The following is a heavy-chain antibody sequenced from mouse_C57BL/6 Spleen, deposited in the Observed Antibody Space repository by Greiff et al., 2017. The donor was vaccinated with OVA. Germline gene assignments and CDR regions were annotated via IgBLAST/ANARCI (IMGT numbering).Heavy chain of an antibody. CDR1: GYTFTSYW. V-gene: IGHV1-52*01. D-gene: IGHD2-14*01. J-gene: IGHJ4*01. CDR3: ARGGYRDAMDY. CDR2: IDPSDSET. Sequence: QVQLKQPGAELVRPGSSVKLSCKASGYTFTSYWMHWVKQRPIQGLEWIGNIDPSDSETHYNQKFKDKATLTVDKSSSTAYMQLSSLTSEDSAVYYCARGGYRDAMDYWGQGTSVTVSS.